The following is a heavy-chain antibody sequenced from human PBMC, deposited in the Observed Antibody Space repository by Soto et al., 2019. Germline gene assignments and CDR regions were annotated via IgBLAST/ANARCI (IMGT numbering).Heavy chain of an antibody. Sequence: PGGSLRLSCAASGFTFSSYSMNWVRQAPGKGLEWVSSISSSSSYIYYADSVKGRFTISRDNAKNSLYLQMNSLRAEDTAVYYCAAGYSSGGEEPFDYRGQGTLVTVSS. CDR3: AAGYSSGGEEPFDY. V-gene: IGHV3-21*01. D-gene: IGHD6-19*01. CDR1: GFTFSSYS. J-gene: IGHJ4*02. CDR2: ISSSSSYI.